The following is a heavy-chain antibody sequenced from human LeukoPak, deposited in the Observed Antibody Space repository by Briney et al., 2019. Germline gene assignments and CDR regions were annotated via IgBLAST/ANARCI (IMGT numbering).Heavy chain of an antibody. J-gene: IGHJ4*02. CDR1: GFTFIDYD. D-gene: IGHD6-19*01. CDR2: IGIRGDT. V-gene: IGHV3-13*01. Sequence: PGGSLRLSCAASGFTFIDYDMHWVRHVIGKGLEWVSAIGIRGDTHYSGSVKGRFTISRENAESSLYLQMNSLRAEDTAVYYCARGGIQVSGIDGFDYWGQGTLVTVSS. CDR3: ARGGIQVSGIDGFDY.